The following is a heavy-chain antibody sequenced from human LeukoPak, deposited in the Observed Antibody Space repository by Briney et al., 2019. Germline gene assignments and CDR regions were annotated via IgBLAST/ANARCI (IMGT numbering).Heavy chain of an antibody. V-gene: IGHV3-21*01. J-gene: IGHJ6*02. D-gene: IGHD2-21*01. CDR1: GFTFSRHH. CDR2: ISATSTFI. CDR3: ATIPTGGLVRAGVIDV. Sequence: PGGCLRLSCSASGFTFSRHHMTWVRQAPGKGLQWVSSISATSTFIEDADSVKGRFTISRDNAKNSVYLQMDSLKDEDTAVYYCATIPTGGLVRAGVIDVWGQGTTVTVSS.